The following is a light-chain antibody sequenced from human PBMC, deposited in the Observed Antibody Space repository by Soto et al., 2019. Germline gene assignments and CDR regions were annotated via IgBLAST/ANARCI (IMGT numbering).Light chain of an antibody. CDR1: QSISHW. V-gene: IGKV1-5*03. Sequence: DIHMTQSPSTLSASVGDRVTITCRASQSISHWLAWYQQKPGKAPNLLIYKASILQSGVPSRFSGSGSGTDFTLTISSLQPADFATYYCQHYDSYPYTFGQGTKLEIK. CDR3: QHYDSYPYT. J-gene: IGKJ2*01. CDR2: KAS.